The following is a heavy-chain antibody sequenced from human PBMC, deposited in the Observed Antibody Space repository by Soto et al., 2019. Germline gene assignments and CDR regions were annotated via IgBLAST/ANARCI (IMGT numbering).Heavy chain of an antibody. J-gene: IGHJ5*02. CDR3: ARKPPRGIEVVPGNNWFDP. CDR2: INHSGST. V-gene: IGHV4-34*01. CDR1: GGSFSGYY. Sequence: ETLSLTCAVYGGSFSGYYWSWIRQPPGKGLEWIGEINHSGSTNYNPSLKSRVTISVDTSKNQFSLKLSSVTAADTAVYYCARKPPRGIEVVPGNNWFDPGGQGTLVTVSS. D-gene: IGHD2-2*01.